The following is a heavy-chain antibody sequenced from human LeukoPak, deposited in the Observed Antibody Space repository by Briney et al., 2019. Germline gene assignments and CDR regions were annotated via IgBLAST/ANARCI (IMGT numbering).Heavy chain of an antibody. CDR3: AKMYQASDAFDI. Sequence: GGSLRLSCAASGFTFSSYATSWVRQAPGKGLEWVSAISGSGGSTYYADSVKGRFTISRDNSKNTLYLQMNSLRAEDTAVYYCAKMYQASDAFDIWGQGTMVTVSS. V-gene: IGHV3-23*01. CDR2: ISGSGGST. CDR1: GFTFSSYA. J-gene: IGHJ3*02. D-gene: IGHD2-2*01.